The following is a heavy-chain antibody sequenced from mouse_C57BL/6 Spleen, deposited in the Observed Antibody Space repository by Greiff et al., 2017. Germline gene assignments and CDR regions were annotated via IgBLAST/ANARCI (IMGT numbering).Heavy chain of an antibody. CDR3: TAYDYGSDYAMDY. Sequence: VQLQQSGAELVRPGASVKLFCTASGFNIKDDYMHWVQQRPEQGLEWIGWIDPENGDTEYASKFQGKATITADTSSNTAYLQLSSLTSEDTAVYYCTAYDYGSDYAMDYWGQGTSVTVSS. J-gene: IGHJ4*01. V-gene: IGHV14-4*01. CDR2: IDPENGDT. D-gene: IGHD1-1*01. CDR1: GFNIKDDY.